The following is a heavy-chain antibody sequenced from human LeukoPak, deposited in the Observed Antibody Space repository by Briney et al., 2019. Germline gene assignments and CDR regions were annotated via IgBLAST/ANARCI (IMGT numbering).Heavy chain of an antibody. CDR1: GGSFSGYY. J-gene: IGHJ5*02. CDR2: INHSGST. V-gene: IGHV4-34*01. Sequence: PSETLSLTCAVYGGSFSGYYWSWIRQPPGKGLEWIGEINHSGSTNYNPSLKSRVTISVDTSKNQFSLKLSSVTAADTAVYYCARGGWLNWFDPWGQGTLVTVSS. CDR3: ARGGWLNWFDP. D-gene: IGHD6-19*01.